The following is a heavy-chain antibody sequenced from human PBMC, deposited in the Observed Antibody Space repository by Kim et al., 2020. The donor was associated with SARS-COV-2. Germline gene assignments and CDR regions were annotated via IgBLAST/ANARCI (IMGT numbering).Heavy chain of an antibody. CDR1: GYSFTSYW. V-gene: IGHV5-10-1*01. CDR2: IDPSDSYT. D-gene: IGHD3-10*01. Sequence: GESLKISCKGSGYSFTSYWISWVRQMPGKGLEWMGRIDPSDSYTNYSPSFQGHVTISADKSISTAYLQWSSLKASDTAMYYCARDYGVRDVLLWFGELAVQEGRPFDPWGQGTLVTVSS. J-gene: IGHJ5*02. CDR3: ARDYGVRDVLLWFGELAVQEGRPFDP.